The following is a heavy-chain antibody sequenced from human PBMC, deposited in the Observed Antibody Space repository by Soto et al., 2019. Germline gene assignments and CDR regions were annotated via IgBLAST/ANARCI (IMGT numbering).Heavy chain of an antibody. CDR3: ARDFWDY. CDR2: ISSGSGSI. Sequence: EVQLVESGGGLVQPGGSLRLSCAASGFTFTAYSMNWVRQAPGKGLEWVSYISSGSGSIYYADSVKGRFTISRDDAKNSLYLQMNSLRDEDTAVYYCARDFWDYGGQGTVFTVSS. V-gene: IGHV3-48*02. J-gene: IGHJ4*02. CDR1: GFTFTAYS. D-gene: IGHD3-3*01.